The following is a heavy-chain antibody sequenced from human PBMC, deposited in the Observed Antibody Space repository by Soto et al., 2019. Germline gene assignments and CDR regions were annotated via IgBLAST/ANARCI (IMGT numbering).Heavy chain of an antibody. CDR2: IKSKTDGGTT. Sequence: GGSLRLSCAASGFTFSNAWMSWVRQAPGKGLEWVGRIKSKTDGGTTDYAAPVKGRFTISRDDSKNTLYLQMNSLKTEDTAVYYCTTAEKPIRYFDWFDDAFDIWGQGTMVTVSS. CDR1: GFTFSNAW. J-gene: IGHJ3*02. V-gene: IGHV3-15*01. D-gene: IGHD3-9*01. CDR3: TTAEKPIRYFDWFDDAFDI.